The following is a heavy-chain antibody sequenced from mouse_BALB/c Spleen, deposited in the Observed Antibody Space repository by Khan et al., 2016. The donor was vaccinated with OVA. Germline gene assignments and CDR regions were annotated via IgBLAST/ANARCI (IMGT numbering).Heavy chain of an antibody. Sequence: VQLQQSGAELVKPGASVKLSCTASGFNIKDTYMHWVKQRPEQGLEWIGRIDPANGNTKYDPKFQGKATITAETSSNTAYLQLSSLTSEDTAVYYCARCDWYFDVWGAGTTVTVSS. CDR1: GFNIKDTY. CDR2: IDPANGNT. J-gene: IGHJ1*01. V-gene: IGHV14-3*02. CDR3: ARCDWYFDV.